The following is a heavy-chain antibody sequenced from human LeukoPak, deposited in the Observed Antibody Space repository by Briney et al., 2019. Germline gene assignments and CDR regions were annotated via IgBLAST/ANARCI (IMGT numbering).Heavy chain of an antibody. CDR3: ARDRYGFCWFDP. D-gene: IGHD5-18*01. CDR2: ISSSGSTI. Sequence: GGSLRLSCAASEFTFSDYYMSWVRQAPGKGLEWVSYISSSGSTIYYADSVKGRFTISRDNAKNSLYLQMNSLRAEDTAVYYCARDRYGFCWFDPWGQGTLVTVSS. CDR1: EFTFSDYY. V-gene: IGHV3-11*01. J-gene: IGHJ5*02.